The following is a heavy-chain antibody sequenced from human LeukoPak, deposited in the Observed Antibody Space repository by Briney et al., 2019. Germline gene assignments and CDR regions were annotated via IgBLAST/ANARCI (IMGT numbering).Heavy chain of an antibody. Sequence: SETLSLTCAVYGGSFSGYYWSWIRQPPGKGLEWIGEINHSGSTNYNPSLKSRVTISVDTSKNQFSLKLSSVTAADTAVYYCATDRGTGMGQFDYWGQGTLVTVFS. V-gene: IGHV4-34*01. CDR1: GGSFSGYY. J-gene: IGHJ4*02. CDR2: INHSGST. CDR3: ATDRGTGMGQFDY. D-gene: IGHD3-10*01.